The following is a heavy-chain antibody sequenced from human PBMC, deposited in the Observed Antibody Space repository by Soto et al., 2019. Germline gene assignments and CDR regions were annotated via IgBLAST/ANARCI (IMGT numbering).Heavy chain of an antibody. CDR1: GGSISSGGYY. V-gene: IGHV4-31*03. CDR3: ARSTYYDFWSGYYSHFDY. Sequence: TLSLTCTVSGGSISSGGYYWSWIRQHPGKGLEWIGYIYYSGSTYYNPSLKSRVTISVDTSKNQFSLKLSSVTAADTAVYYCARSTYYDFWSGYYSHFDYRGQGPLVPVSS. CDR2: IYYSGST. J-gene: IGHJ4*02. D-gene: IGHD3-3*01.